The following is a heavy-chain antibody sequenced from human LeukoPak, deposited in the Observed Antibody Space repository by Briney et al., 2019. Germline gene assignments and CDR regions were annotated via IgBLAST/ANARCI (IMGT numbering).Heavy chain of an antibody. J-gene: IGHJ4*02. CDR2: IRDSGGST. CDR1: GFSFSSYA. V-gene: IGHV3-23*01. D-gene: IGHD5-24*01. CDR3: AKAGDGTSPGRSFDS. Sequence: GGSLRLSCAASGFSFSSYAMSWVRQAPGKGLEWVSAIRDSGGSTYYADSVKGRITISRDNSQNTLYLQMNSLRAEDTAIYYCAKAGDGTSPGRSFDSWGQGTLVTVST.